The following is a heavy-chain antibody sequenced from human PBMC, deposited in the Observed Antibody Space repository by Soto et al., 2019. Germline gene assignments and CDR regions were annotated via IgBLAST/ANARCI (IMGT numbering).Heavy chain of an antibody. V-gene: IGHV3-13*01. CDR3: ARDSRFSGWKNGDAFDI. CDR2: IGTAGDT. CDR1: GFTFSSYD. D-gene: IGHD6-19*01. Sequence: GGSLRLSCAASGFTFSSYDMHWVRQATGKGLEWVSAIGTAGDTYYPGSVKGRFTISRENAKNSLYLQMNSLRAEDTAVYYCARDSRFSGWKNGDAFDIWGQGTMVTVSS. J-gene: IGHJ3*02.